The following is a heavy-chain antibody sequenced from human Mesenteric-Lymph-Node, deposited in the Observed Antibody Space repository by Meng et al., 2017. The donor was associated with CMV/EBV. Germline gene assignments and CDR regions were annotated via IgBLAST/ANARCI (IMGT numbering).Heavy chain of an antibody. CDR1: GFTFSSYA. CDR3: AKGGARYNWNPIDN. Sequence: GGSLRLSCAASGFTFSSYAMSWVRQAPGKGLEWVSGITGSGGSTNYADSVKGRFTISRDNSKNTLYLQMSSLRAEDTAVYYCAKGGARYNWNPIDNWGQGTLVTVSS. CDR2: ITGSGGST. V-gene: IGHV3-23*01. D-gene: IGHD1-20*01. J-gene: IGHJ4*02.